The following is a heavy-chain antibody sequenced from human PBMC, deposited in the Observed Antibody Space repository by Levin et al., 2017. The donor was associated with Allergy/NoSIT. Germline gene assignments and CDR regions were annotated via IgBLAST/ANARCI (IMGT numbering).Heavy chain of an antibody. V-gene: IGHV4-59*11. CDR1: GGSIRGHY. CDR3: ARDLPPVV. J-gene: IGHJ6*02. CDR2: IYYSGST. Sequence: GSLRLSCTVSGGSIRGHYWSWIRQPPGKGLEWIGYIYYSGSTKYNPSLKSRVSISVDTSKKQFSLKLNSVTAADTAVYYCARDLPPVVWGPGATVAVSS.